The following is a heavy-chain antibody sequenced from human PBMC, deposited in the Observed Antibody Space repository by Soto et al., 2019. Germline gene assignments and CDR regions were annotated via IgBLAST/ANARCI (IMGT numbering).Heavy chain of an antibody. CDR2: ISYDGSNN. D-gene: IGHD2-2*01. CDR3: ARDLAGDMVLVPAAGEENWFDP. J-gene: IGHJ5*02. Sequence: QVQLVESGGGVVQPGRSLRLSCAASGFTFSSYAMHWVRQAPAKGLAWVAVISYDGSNNYYADSVKGRFTISRDNSKNTLYLQMNSLRALDTAVYYCARDLAGDMVLVPAAGEENWFDPWGQGTLVTFSS. V-gene: IGHV3-30-3*01. CDR1: GFTFSSYA.